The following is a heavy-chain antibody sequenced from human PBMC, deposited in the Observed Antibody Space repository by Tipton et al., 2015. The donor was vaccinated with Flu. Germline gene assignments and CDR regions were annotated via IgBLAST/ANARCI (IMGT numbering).Heavy chain of an antibody. CDR1: GGSISSYY. D-gene: IGHD3-16*01. Sequence: TLSLTCTVSGGSISSYYWSWIRQPAGKGLEWIGRIYTSGSTNYNPSLKSRVTVSVDTSKNQFSLKLSSVTAADTAVYYCARVTPPNYDYIWGSYGDAFDIWGQGTMVTVSS. CDR3: ARVTPPNYDYIWGSYGDAFDI. CDR2: IYTSGST. J-gene: IGHJ3*02. V-gene: IGHV4-4*07.